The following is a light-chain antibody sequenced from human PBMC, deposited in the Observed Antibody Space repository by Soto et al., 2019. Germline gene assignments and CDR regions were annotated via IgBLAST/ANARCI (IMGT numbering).Light chain of an antibody. CDR2: AAS. Sequence: DIQMTQSPSSLFASVGDSVAITCRASQTITTYLNWYRQQPGKAPKLLIYAASSLQSGVPSRFSGSGSETEFTLTISSLQPEDFATYFCQQICSAPLTFGGGTKVEIK. CDR3: QQICSAPLT. V-gene: IGKV1-39*01. CDR1: QTITTY. J-gene: IGKJ4*01.